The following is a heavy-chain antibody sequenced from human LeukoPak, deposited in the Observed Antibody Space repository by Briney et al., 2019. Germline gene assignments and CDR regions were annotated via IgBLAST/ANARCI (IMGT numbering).Heavy chain of an antibody. CDR2: ISSSSTI. Sequence: GGSLRLSCAASGFTFSSYSMNWVRQAPGKGLEWVSYISSSSTIYYADSVKGRFTISRDNSKDTLYLQMNSLGVEDTAIYYCAKGKTGAGTGGHNFDYWGQGTLVTISS. J-gene: IGHJ4*02. CDR1: GFTFSSYS. V-gene: IGHV3-48*01. CDR3: AKGKTGAGTGGHNFDY. D-gene: IGHD6-19*01.